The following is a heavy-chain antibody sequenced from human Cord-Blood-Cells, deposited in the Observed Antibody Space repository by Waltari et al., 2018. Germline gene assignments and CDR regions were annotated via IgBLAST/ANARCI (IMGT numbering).Heavy chain of an antibody. D-gene: IGHD2-8*01. CDR3: AKVSPPYCTNGVCYAFDI. J-gene: IGHJ3*02. CDR2: ISGSGGST. V-gene: IGHV3-23*01. CDR1: GFTFSSYA. Sequence: EVQLLESGGGLVQPGGSLRLSCAASGFTFSSYAMSWVRQAAGQGLEWVSAISGSGGSTYYADSVKGRFTISRDNSKNTLYLQMNSLRAEDTAVYYCAKVSPPYCTNGVCYAFDIWGQGTMVTVSS.